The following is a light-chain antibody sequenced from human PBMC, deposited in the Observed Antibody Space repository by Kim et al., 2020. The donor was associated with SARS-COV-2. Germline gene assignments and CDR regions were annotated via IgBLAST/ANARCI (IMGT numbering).Light chain of an antibody. CDR2: GAS. V-gene: IGKV3-20*01. Sequence: EIVLTQSPGTLSLSPGERATLSCRASQSVSSNYLAWYQQKPGQAPRLLIYGASSRATGMPDRFSGSGSGTDFTLTISRLEPEDFAVYYCQQDGSSPRTFGQGTKLEI. CDR1: QSVSSNY. CDR3: QQDGSSPRT. J-gene: IGKJ2*01.